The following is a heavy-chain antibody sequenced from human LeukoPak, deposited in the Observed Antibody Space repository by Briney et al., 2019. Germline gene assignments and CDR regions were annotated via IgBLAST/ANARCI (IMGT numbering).Heavy chain of an antibody. J-gene: IGHJ3*02. CDR3: ARVGCGGDCYADAFDI. CDR1: GYTFTSYG. CDR2: ISAYNGNT. D-gene: IGHD2-21*02. V-gene: IGHV1-18*01. Sequence: GASVKVSCKASGYTFTSYGINWVRQAPGQGLEWMGWISAYNGNTNYAQKFQGRVTMTRDTSTSTVYMELSSLRSEDTAIYYCARVGCGGDCYADAFDIWGQGTMVTVSS.